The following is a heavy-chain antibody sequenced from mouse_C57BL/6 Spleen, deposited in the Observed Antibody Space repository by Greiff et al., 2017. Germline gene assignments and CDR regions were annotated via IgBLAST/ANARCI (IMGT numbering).Heavy chain of an antibody. J-gene: IGHJ2*01. V-gene: IGHV1-76*01. Sequence: QVQLKQSGAELVRPGASVKLSCKASGYTFTDYYINWVKQRPGQGLEWIARIYPGSGNTYYNEKFKGKATLTAEKSSSTAYMQLSSLTSEDSAVYFCARALLEYYFDYWGQGTTLTVSS. CDR1: GYTFTDYY. CDR2: IYPGSGNT. CDR3: ARALLEYYFDY. D-gene: IGHD2-10*01.